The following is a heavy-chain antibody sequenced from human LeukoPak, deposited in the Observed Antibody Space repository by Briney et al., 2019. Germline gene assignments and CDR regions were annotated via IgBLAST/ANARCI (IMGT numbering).Heavy chain of an antibody. V-gene: IGHV3-66*01. CDR2: IYSGGST. CDR3: ARAIGITMVRGVSYFDY. D-gene: IGHD3-10*01. Sequence: GGSLRLSCAASGFTVSSNYMSWVRQAPGKGLEWVSVIYSGGSTYYADSVKGRFTISRDNSKNTLYLQMNSLRAEDTAVYYCARAIGITMVRGVSYFDYWGQGTLVTVSS. J-gene: IGHJ4*02. CDR1: GFTVSSNY.